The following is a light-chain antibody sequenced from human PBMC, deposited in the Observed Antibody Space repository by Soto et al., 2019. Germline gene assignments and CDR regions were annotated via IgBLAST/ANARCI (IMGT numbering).Light chain of an antibody. J-gene: IGLJ2*01. V-gene: IGLV2-14*01. CDR2: EVS. CDR3: SSYTSSSTLV. Sequence: QSVLTQPASVSGSPGQSFTISCTGTSSDVGGYNYVSWYQQHPGKAPKLMIYEVSNRPSGVSNRFSGSKSGNTASLTISGLQAEDEAAYYCSSYTSSSTLVFGGGTKLTVL. CDR1: SSDVGGYNY.